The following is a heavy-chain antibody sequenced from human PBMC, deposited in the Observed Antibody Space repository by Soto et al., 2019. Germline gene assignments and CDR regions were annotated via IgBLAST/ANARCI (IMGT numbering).Heavy chain of an antibody. CDR3: ARVLSLFNVGDVYNTIDK. CDR2: ISTSSIYM. V-gene: IGHV3-21*01. D-gene: IGHD3-3*01. J-gene: IGHJ4*02. Sequence: EVQLVESGGGLVKPGGSLRLSCAASGFTFSSYSMNWVRQAPGKGLEWVSSISTSSIYMYYSDSVMGRFTISRDNGENSLFLQMNSLRVEDTAVYYCARVLSLFNVGDVYNTIDKWGQGTLVTVSS. CDR1: GFTFSSYS.